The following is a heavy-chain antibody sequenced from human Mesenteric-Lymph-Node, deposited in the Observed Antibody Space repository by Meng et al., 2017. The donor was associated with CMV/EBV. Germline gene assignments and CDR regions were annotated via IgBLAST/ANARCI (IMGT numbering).Heavy chain of an antibody. J-gene: IGHJ3*02. CDR2: INYSGST. Sequence: SETLSLTCTVSGGSISSSSYYWGWIRQPPGKGLEWIGSINYSGSTYYNPSPKSRVTISADTSKNQFSLKPSSVTAANTAGYSCARGIVLDAFDIWGQETLVTVSS. CDR3: ARGIVLDAFDI. CDR1: GGSISSSSYY. V-gene: IGHV4-39*07. D-gene: IGHD1-26*01.